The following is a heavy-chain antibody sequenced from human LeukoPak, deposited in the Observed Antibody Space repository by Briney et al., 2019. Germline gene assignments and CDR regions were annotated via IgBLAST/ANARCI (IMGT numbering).Heavy chain of an antibody. CDR1: GYTFTSYG. D-gene: IGHD2/OR15-2a*01. V-gene: IGHV1-18*01. Sequence: EASVKVSCKASGYTFTSYGISWVRQAPGQGLEWMGWISAYNGNTNYAQKLQGRVTMTTDTSTSTAYMELRSLRSDDTAVYYCARDRPSDSTSRVYFDLWGRGTLVTVSS. J-gene: IGHJ2*01. CDR3: ARDRPSDSTSRVYFDL. CDR2: ISAYNGNT.